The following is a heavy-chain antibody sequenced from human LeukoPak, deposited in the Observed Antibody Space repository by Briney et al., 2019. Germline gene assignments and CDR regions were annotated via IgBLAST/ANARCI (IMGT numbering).Heavy chain of an antibody. Sequence: PGRSLRLSCAASGFTFSTYAMHWVRQAPGKGLEWVTVISYDGTNKYYADSVKGRFTISRDNAKNSLYLQMNSLRAEDTAVYYCASGYYDSSGYWYYFDYWGQGTVVTVSP. J-gene: IGHJ4*02. CDR1: GFTFSTYA. V-gene: IGHV3-30-3*01. D-gene: IGHD3-22*01. CDR3: ASGYYDSSGYWYYFDY. CDR2: ISYDGTNK.